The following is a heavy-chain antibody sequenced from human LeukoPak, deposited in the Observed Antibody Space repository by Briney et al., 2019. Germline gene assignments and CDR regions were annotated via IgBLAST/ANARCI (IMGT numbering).Heavy chain of an antibody. Sequence: GGSLRLSCAASGFTFSTYWMHWVRQAPGKGLVWVSRIKGDGIVTTYADSVKGRFTISRDNAKNSLYLQMNSLRAEDTAVYYCARASSGWGQGTLVTVSS. CDR1: GFTFSTYW. CDR2: IKGDGIVT. CDR3: ARASSG. V-gene: IGHV3-74*01. J-gene: IGHJ4*02. D-gene: IGHD6-6*01.